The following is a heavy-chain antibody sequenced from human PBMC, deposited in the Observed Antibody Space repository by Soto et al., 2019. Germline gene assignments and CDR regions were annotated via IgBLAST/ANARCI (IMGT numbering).Heavy chain of an antibody. Sequence: QLHLQESGPGLVKPSETLSLTCSVSGYSISSGGYYWAWIRQPPGKGLEWIGTLDYSGFSHYNPSLKSRVIISVDTSRNHFSLGLSSVTAADTALYYCASLHSAYAFDLDYWGQGALVTVSS. D-gene: IGHD5-12*01. CDR3: ASLHSAYAFDLDY. CDR1: GYSISSGGYY. V-gene: IGHV4-39*02. J-gene: IGHJ4*02. CDR2: LDYSGFS.